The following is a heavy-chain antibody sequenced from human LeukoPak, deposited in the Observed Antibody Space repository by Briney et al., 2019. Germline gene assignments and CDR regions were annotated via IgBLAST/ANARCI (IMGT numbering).Heavy chain of an antibody. D-gene: IGHD1-26*01. CDR1: GFSFSTYW. Sequence: PGGSLRLSCAASGFSFSTYWVSWVRQAPGKGLEWVSSISSSSSYIYYADSVKGRFTISRDNAKNSLYLQINSLRAEDTAVYYCARGGIVGATDDYWGQGTLVTVSS. CDR2: ISSSSSYI. V-gene: IGHV3-21*01. J-gene: IGHJ4*02. CDR3: ARGGIVGATDDY.